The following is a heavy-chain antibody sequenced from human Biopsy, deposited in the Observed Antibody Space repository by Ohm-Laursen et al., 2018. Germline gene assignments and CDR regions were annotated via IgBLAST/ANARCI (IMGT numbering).Heavy chain of an antibody. CDR2: VYNGGIT. CDR1: SGSIISYY. V-gene: IGHV4-59*01. Sequence: TLSLTCGVSSGSIISYYWTWIRQPPGKGLEWIGHVYNGGITNYNPSLKSRVTISKDTSKNQFSLQVNSVTAADTAVYYCARTPRDSFWSGSYKRGLWFDPWGQGTLVIVSS. CDR3: ARTPRDSFWSGSYKRGLWFDP. D-gene: IGHD3-3*01. J-gene: IGHJ5*02.